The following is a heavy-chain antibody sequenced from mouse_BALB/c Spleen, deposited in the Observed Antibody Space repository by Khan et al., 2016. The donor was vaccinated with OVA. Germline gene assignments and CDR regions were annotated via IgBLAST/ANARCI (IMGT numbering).Heavy chain of an antibody. Sequence: EVQLQESGGDLVKPGGSLKLSCAASGFTFSSYGMSWVRQTPDKRLEWVAIIISGDIYTYYPDSVKGRFTISRDNAKNTLYLQMSSLKSEDTAMYACARQGYGGGFAYWGQGTLVTVSA. D-gene: IGHD1-1*01. V-gene: IGHV5-6*01. CDR1: GFTFSSYG. CDR3: ARQGYGGGFAY. CDR2: IISGDIYT. J-gene: IGHJ3*01.